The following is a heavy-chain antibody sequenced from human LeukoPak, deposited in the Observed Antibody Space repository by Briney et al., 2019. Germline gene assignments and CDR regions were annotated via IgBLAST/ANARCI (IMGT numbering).Heavy chain of an antibody. D-gene: IGHD1-14*01. CDR2: IYPGDSDT. V-gene: IGHV5-51*01. Sequence: GASLKISCKGSGYIFTTHWIGWVRQMPGKGLEWMGIIYPGDSDTTYSPSFQGQVTIPADRSISTAYLQWSSLKASDTAMYYCAKRQVAGSGFTGAFDIWGQGTVVTVSS. CDR3: AKRQVAGSGFTGAFDI. CDR1: GYIFTTHW. J-gene: IGHJ3*02.